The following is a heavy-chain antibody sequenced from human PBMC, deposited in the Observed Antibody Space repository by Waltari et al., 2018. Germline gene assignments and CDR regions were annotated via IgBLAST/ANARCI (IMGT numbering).Heavy chain of an antibody. CDR3: ARDYCDRTNCHGMDV. J-gene: IGHJ6*02. CDR1: EFHFRSQA. V-gene: IGHV3-30*04. D-gene: IGHD3-22*01. CDR2: ISYNERNI. Sequence: VQLVGSGGGVVQPARSRRLSCSAPEFHFRSQAMHWVHQAPGKGLEWVAVISYNERNIYYVDSVKGRFIISRDNSRKMLYLQMNSLRTEDTAVYYCARDYCDRTNCHGMDVWGQGTTVTVSS.